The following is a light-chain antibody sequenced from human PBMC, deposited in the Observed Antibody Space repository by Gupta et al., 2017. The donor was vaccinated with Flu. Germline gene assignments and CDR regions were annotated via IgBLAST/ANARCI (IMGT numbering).Light chain of an antibody. CDR3: QQYYSSPT. V-gene: IGKV4-1*01. Sequence: DIVMTQSPDSLVVSLGERATINCKSSQSVLYSSHDKKYLAWYQQKPGQPPKLLIYWASTRESGVPDRFSGSGSATDFTLTISSLQAEDVAVYYCQQYYSSPTFGQGTRLEI. J-gene: IGKJ5*01. CDR2: WAS. CDR1: QSVLYSSHDKKY.